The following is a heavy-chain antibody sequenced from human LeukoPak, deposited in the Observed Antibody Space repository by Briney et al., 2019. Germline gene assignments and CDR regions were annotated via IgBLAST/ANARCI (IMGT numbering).Heavy chain of an antibody. CDR3: ARTPDCSGGSCYYYYGMDV. CDR2: IYSGGST. Sequence: GGSLRLSCAASGFTVSSNYMSWVRQAPGKGVEWVSVIYSGGSTYYADSVKGRFTISRDNSKNTLYLQMNSLRAEDTAVYYCARTPDCSGGSCYYYYGMDVWGQGTTVTVSS. D-gene: IGHD2-15*01. V-gene: IGHV3-66*01. J-gene: IGHJ6*02. CDR1: GFTVSSNY.